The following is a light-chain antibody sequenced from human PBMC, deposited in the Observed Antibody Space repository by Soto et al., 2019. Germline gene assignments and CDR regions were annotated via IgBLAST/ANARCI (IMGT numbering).Light chain of an antibody. CDR3: SSYTSSTTLV. CDR1: SSDVGGYNY. CDR2: DVN. Sequence: QSVLTQPASVSGSPGQSITISCTGTSSDVGGYNYVSWYQQHPGKAPKLMIYDVNNRPSGVSNRFSGSTSGNTASLTISGLQAGDEADYYCSSYTSSTTLVFGTGTKLTVL. V-gene: IGLV2-14*01. J-gene: IGLJ1*01.